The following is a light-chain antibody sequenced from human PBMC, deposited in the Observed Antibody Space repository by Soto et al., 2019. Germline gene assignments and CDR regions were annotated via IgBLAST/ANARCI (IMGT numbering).Light chain of an antibody. CDR3: MQSIHWPWT. CDR2: KAS. Sequence: DVVMTQSPLSLPATLGQPASISCRASQSLVHSDESYYLNWYHQRPGQSPRRLISKASNRESGVPERFSGSGSGTEFTLNISRVEAEDVGVYYCMQSIHWPWTFGQGTKVEFK. J-gene: IGKJ1*01. V-gene: IGKV2-30*02. CDR1: QSLVHSDESYY.